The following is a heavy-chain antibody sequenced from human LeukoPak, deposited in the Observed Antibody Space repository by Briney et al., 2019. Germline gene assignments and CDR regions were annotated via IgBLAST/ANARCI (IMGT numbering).Heavy chain of an antibody. V-gene: IGHV4-28*01. D-gene: IGHD6-25*01. J-gene: IGHJ1*01. CDR1: GSSIINTYY. Sequence: SETLSLTCTVSGSSIINTYYWGWVRQSPGKGLEWIGSIHHSGNRFESGSTHYNPSLRSRVTVSADTSQNQFSLTLTSVTAADTAVYFCARNASSGFFNDWGQGSLVTVSS. CDR3: ARNASSGFFND. CDR2: IHHSGNRFESGST.